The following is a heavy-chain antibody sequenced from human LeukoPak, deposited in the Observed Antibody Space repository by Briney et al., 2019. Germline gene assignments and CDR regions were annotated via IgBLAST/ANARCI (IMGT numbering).Heavy chain of an antibody. V-gene: IGHV3-66*02. CDR3: ARAVDDAFDI. Sequence: PGGSLRLSCAASGFTVSSNYMSWVRQAPGKGWEWVSVIYSGGSTYYADSVKGRFTISRDNSKNTLYLQMNSLRAEDTAVYYCARAVDDAFDIWGQGTMVTVSS. D-gene: IGHD4-23*01. CDR1: GFTVSSNY. J-gene: IGHJ3*02. CDR2: IYSGGST.